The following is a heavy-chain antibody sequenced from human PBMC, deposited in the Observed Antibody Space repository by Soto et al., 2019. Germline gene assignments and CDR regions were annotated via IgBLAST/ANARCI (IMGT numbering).Heavy chain of an antibody. J-gene: IGHJ4*02. CDR2: ISSGGTNT. CDR3: VTGVYEIGGYYYDRFDY. V-gene: IGHV3-23*01. D-gene: IGHD3-22*01. Sequence: ESGGDLIQPGESLRLSCAASGFTFSTYALSWVRQAPGKGLEWDSAISSGGTNTYYADSVRGRFTISRDDFKSTLYLQMNSLRADDTAVYFCVTGVYEIGGYYYDRFDYWGQGTLVTVSS. CDR1: GFTFSTYA.